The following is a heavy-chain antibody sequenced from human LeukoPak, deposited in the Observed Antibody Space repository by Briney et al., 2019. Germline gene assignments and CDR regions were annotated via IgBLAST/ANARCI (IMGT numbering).Heavy chain of an antibody. Sequence: GESLRLSCAASGFRFSNAWMSWVRQAPGKGPEWVGRIRSKSDGGTPDYAAPVKGRFIISREDSRDTLYLQMNSLRVEDTAVYYCTAWTDLYDHWGQGTLVVVSS. CDR2: IRSKSDGGTP. CDR1: GFRFSNAW. CDR3: TAWTDLYDH. V-gene: IGHV3-15*01. J-gene: IGHJ4*02. D-gene: IGHD3/OR15-3a*01.